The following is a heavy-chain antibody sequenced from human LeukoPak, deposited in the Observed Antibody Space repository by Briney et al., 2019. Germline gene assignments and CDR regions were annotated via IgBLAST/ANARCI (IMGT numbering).Heavy chain of an antibody. CDR3: ARGDGYNSYYFDY. D-gene: IGHD5-24*01. CDR1: GFTFNLYA. Sequence: GGSLRLSCATAGFTFNLYAMHWVRHAPGKGLEWVALLAYDGTNEYYADSVKGRFTISRDNSKNTLYLQMNSLRAEDTAVYYCARGDGYNSYYFDYWGQGTLVTVSS. J-gene: IGHJ4*02. CDR2: LAYDGTNE. V-gene: IGHV3-30*14.